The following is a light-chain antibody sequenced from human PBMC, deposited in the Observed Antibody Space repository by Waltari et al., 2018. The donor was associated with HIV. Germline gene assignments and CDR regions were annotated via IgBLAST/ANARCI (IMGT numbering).Light chain of an antibody. CDR1: QGISTF. V-gene: IGKV1-9*01. CDR3: QQLNSSLLT. J-gene: IGKJ4*01. CDR2: SAS. Sequence: DIQLTQSPSFLSASVGDRISITCRASQGISTFLAWYQQKPGKAPKLLIKSASTLQSGVPARFSGSGSGTDFFLTVSSLQPEDFATYDCQQLNSSLLTFGGGTKVEIK.